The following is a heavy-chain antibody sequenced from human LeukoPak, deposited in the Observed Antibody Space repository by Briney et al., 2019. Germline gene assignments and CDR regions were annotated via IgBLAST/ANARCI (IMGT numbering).Heavy chain of an antibody. CDR3: ARERNWAIDY. V-gene: IGHV1-69*13. D-gene: IGHD7-27*01. CDR2: IIPIFGTA. Sequence: SVKVSCKASGYTFTSYYMHWVRQAPGQGLEWMGGIIPIFGTANYAQKFQGRVTITADESTSTAYMELSSLRSEDTAVYYCARERNWAIDYWGQGTLVTVSS. J-gene: IGHJ4*02. CDR1: GYTFTSYY.